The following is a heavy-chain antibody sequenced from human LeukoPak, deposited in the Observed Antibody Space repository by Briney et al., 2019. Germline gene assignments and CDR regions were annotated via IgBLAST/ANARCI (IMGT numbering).Heavy chain of an antibody. V-gene: IGHV3-30*03. CDR2: LSYDGTNK. CDR3: ARSGDMGLVMIRYFDL. CDR1: GFTFRSYG. D-gene: IGHD3-9*01. Sequence: SGRSLRLSCAASGFTFRSYGMHWARQVPGKGLEWVAVLSYDGTNKHYADSVKGRFTISRDNSKSTLYLQMNSLRVEDTAVYYCARSGDMGLVMIRYFDLWGRGTLVTVSS. J-gene: IGHJ2*01.